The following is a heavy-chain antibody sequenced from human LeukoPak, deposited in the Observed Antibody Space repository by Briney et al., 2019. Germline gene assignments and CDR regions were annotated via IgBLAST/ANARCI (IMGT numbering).Heavy chain of an antibody. Sequence: PSETLSLTCTVSGGSTSSSNYYWGWIRQPPGKGLEWIGGIHYSGNTYYNPSLKSRVTISVDTSKNQFSLKLSSVTAADTAVYYCASFSSSWYWFDPWGQGTLVTVSS. CDR3: ASFSSSWYWFDP. J-gene: IGHJ5*02. CDR2: IHYSGNT. CDR1: GGSTSSSNYY. V-gene: IGHV4-39*07. D-gene: IGHD6-13*01.